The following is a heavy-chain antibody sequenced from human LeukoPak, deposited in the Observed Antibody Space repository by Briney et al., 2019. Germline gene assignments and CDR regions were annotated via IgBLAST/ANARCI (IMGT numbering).Heavy chain of an antibody. V-gene: IGHV3-48*03. J-gene: IGHJ4*02. D-gene: IGHD1-26*01. Sequence: PGGSLRLSCAVSGXTFSSYEMHWVRQAPGKGLEWVSYISGSGSTIYYAGSMKGRFTISRDNTKNSLYLQMTSLRAEDTAVYYCAREESWDFDYWGQGTLVTVSS. CDR2: ISGSGSTI. CDR1: GXTFSSYE. CDR3: AREESWDFDY.